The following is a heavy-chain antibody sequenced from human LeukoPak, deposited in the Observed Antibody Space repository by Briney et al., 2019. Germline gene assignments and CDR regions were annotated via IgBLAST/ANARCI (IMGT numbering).Heavy chain of an antibody. CDR3: ARDFHYDFWSGYYTGIHYYYYYMDV. V-gene: IGHV4-30-4*02. CDR1: GGSISSGDYY. D-gene: IGHD3-3*01. J-gene: IGHJ6*03. Sequence: SETLSLTCTVSGGSISSGDYYWSWIRQPPGKGLEWIGYIYYSGSTYYNPSLKSRVTISVDASKNQFSLKLSSVTAADTAVYYCARDFHYDFWSGYYTGIHYYYYYMDVWGKGTTVTVSS. CDR2: IYYSGST.